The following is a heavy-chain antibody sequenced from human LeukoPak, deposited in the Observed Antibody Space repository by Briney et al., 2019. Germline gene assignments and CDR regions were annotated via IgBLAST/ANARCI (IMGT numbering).Heavy chain of an antibody. CDR3: VRTDTSGWYYFDY. Sequence: KVSCKASGGTFSSYAISWVRQMPGKGLECMGIIYPGDSDTRYSPSFQGQVTISADKSISTAYLQWSSLKASDTAMYYCVRTDTSGWYYFDYWGQGTLVTVSS. CDR2: IYPGDSDT. J-gene: IGHJ4*02. CDR1: GGTFSSYA. V-gene: IGHV5-51*01. D-gene: IGHD6-19*01.